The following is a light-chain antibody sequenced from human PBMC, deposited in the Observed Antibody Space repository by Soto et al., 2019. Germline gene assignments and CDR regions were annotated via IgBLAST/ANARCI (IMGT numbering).Light chain of an antibody. CDR3: QSYDRTLSGSYV. Sequence: VLTQPPSVSGAPGQTVTISCTGSSPNIGAGFDVHWFQQLPGTAPTLLIYRNTNRPSGVPDRFSGSKSGTSASLAITGLQAEDEADYYCQSYDRTLSGSYVFGNGTKVT. CDR2: RNT. V-gene: IGLV1-40*01. CDR1: SPNIGAGFD. J-gene: IGLJ1*01.